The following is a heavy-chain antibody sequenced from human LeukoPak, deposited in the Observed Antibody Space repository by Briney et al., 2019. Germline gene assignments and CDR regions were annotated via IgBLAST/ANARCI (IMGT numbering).Heavy chain of an antibody. V-gene: IGHV1-24*01. J-gene: IGHJ4*02. CDR1: GYTLTELS. D-gene: IGHD1-26*01. Sequence: ASVKVSCKVSGYTLTELSMHWVRQAPGKGLEWMGGFDPEDGETIYAQKFQGRVTMTEDTATDTAYMELNSLRSDDTAVYYCARAGPLYSGGFLGLWGQGTLVTVSS. CDR3: ARAGPLYSGGFLGL. CDR2: FDPEDGET.